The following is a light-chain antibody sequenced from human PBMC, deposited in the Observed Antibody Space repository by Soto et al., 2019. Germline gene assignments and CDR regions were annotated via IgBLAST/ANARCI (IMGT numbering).Light chain of an antibody. V-gene: IGLV2-8*01. Sequence: QSVLTQPPSASGSPGQSITISCTGTSSDVGGYNYVSWYQQHPGKAPKLIIHEVNKRPSGAPDRFSGSKSGNTASLTVTGLQAEDEADYYCSSYAGSNILVFGEGTKLTVL. CDR1: SSDVGGYNY. J-gene: IGLJ2*01. CDR2: EVN. CDR3: SSYAGSNILV.